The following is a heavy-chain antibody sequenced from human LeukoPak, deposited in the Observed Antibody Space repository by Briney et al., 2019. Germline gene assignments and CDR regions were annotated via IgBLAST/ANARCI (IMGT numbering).Heavy chain of an antibody. V-gene: IGHV3-23*01. J-gene: IGHJ4*02. Sequence: GGSLRLSCAASGFTFSSYAMSWVRQAPGKGLEWVSAISESGGTTYYADSVKGRFTISRDNSKNTLYLQMNSLRAVDTAIYFCAKSYYDRSAYFYWGQGTLVTVSS. CDR2: ISESGGTT. CDR3: AKSYYDRSAYFY. D-gene: IGHD3-22*01. CDR1: GFTFSSYA.